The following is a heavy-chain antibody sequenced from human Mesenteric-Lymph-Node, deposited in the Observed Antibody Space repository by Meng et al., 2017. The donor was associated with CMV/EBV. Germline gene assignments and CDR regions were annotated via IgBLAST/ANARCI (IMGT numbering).Heavy chain of an antibody. CDR3: ARAGNVVATPSDY. V-gene: IGHV1-18*01. CDR1: GYTFPSYG. D-gene: IGHD5-12*01. J-gene: IGHJ4*02. CDR2: ISAYNSNT. Sequence: ASGYTFPSYGITWVRQAPGQGLEWMGWISAYNSNTNYAQKLQGRVTMTTDTSTSTAYMELRSLRSDDTAMYYCARAGNVVATPSDYWGQGTLVTVSS.